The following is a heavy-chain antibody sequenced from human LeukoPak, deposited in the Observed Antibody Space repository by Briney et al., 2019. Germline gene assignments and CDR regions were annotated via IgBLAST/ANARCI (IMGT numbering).Heavy chain of an antibody. D-gene: IGHD1-26*01. V-gene: IGHV4-34*01. CDR3: ARGRGGSFTDFDY. CDR2: INHSGST. CDR1: GGSFSGYY. J-gene: IGHJ4*02. Sequence: SETLSLTCAVYGGSFSGYYWSWIRQPPGKGLEWIGEINHSGSTNYNPSLKSRVTISVDTSKNQFSLKLSSVTAADTAVYYCARGRGGSFTDFDYWGQGTLVTVSS.